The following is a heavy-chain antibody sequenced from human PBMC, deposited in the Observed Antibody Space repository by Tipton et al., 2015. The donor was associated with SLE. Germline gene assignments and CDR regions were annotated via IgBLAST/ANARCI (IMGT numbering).Heavy chain of an antibody. CDR2: IYYSGST. V-gene: IGHV4-39*07. Sequence: LRLSCTVSGGSISSSSYYWGWIRQPPGKGLEWIGSIYYSGSTHYNPSLKSRVTISVDTSKNQFSLKLSSVTAADTAVYYCARKVAGTSDAFDIWGQGTMVTVSS. J-gene: IGHJ3*02. D-gene: IGHD6-19*01. CDR1: GGSISSSSYY. CDR3: ARKVAGTSDAFDI.